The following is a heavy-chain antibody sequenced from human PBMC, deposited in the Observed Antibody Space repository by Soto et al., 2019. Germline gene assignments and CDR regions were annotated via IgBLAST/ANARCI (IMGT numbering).Heavy chain of an antibody. D-gene: IGHD6-6*01. Sequence: QVQLQESGPGLVKPSETPSLTCTVSGGSISSYYWSWIRQPPGKGLEWIGYIYYSGSTNYNPSLKSRVTISVDTSKNQFSLKLSSVTAADTAVYYCARVSKISSFLYYYYGMDVWGQGTTVTVSS. CDR2: IYYSGST. J-gene: IGHJ6*02. CDR3: ARVSKISSFLYYYYGMDV. CDR1: GGSISSYY. V-gene: IGHV4-59*01.